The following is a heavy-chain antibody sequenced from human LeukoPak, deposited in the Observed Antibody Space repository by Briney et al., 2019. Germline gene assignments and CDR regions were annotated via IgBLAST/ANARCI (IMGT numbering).Heavy chain of an antibody. CDR2: MNPNSGNT. CDR1: GGTFHSFT. V-gene: IGHV1-8*02. Sequence: ASVKVSCKTSGGTFHSFTFSWVRQATGQGLEWMGWMNPNSGNTGYAQKFQGRVTMTRNTSISTAYMELSSLRSEDTAVYYCARGDAYYDILTGYYRTFDYWGQGTLVTVSS. D-gene: IGHD3-9*01. CDR3: ARGDAYYDILTGYYRTFDY. J-gene: IGHJ4*02.